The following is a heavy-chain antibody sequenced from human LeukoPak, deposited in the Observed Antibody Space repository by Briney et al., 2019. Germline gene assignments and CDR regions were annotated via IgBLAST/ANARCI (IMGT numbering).Heavy chain of an antibody. CDR2: IYYGGST. CDR3: ARHEGVAGGRDYYYYGLDV. J-gene: IGHJ6*02. D-gene: IGHD6-19*01. Sequence: SETLSLTCTVSGGSISSYYWSWIRQPPGKGLEWIGYIYYGGSTNYNPSLTSRVTISVDTSRNQFSLKLNSVTAADTAVYYCARHEGVAGGRDYYYYGLDVWGQGTTVTVSS. CDR1: GGSISSYY. V-gene: IGHV4-59*08.